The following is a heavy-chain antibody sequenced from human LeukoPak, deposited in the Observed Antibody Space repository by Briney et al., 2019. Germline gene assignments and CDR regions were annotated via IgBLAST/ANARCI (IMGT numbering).Heavy chain of an antibody. J-gene: IGHJ4*02. CDR2: IIPILGIA. D-gene: IGHD5-24*01. V-gene: IGHV1-69*02. CDR1: GGTFSSYT. CDR3: ASVQEEDGYNQ. Sequence: SVKVSCKASGGTFSSYTISWVRQAPGQGLEWMGRIIPILGIANYAQKFQGRVTITADKSTSTAYMELSSLRSEDTAVYYCASVQEEDGYNQWGQGTLVTVSS.